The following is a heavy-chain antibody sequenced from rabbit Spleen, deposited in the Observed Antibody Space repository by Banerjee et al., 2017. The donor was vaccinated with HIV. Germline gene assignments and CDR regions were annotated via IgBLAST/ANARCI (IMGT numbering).Heavy chain of an antibody. J-gene: IGHJ4*01. CDR3: ARDFVGVIGWNFYL. Sequence: QEQLEESGGDLVKPGASLTLTCTASGVSFSNSYWICWVRQAPGKGLEWIGCIGTTTTWYASWSKGRFTISKTSSTTATLQLTSLTAADTATYFCARDFVGVIGWNFYLWSQGTLVPVS. CDR1: GVSFSNSYW. V-gene: IGHV1S45*01. CDR2: IGTTTT. D-gene: IGHD1-1*01.